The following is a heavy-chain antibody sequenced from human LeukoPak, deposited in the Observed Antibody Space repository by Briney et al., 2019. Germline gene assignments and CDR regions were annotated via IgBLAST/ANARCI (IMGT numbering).Heavy chain of an antibody. J-gene: IGHJ3*02. V-gene: IGHV3-21*01. CDR2: ISSSSSYI. D-gene: IGHD4-17*01. Sequence: PGGSLRLSCAASGFTFSSYSMNWVRQAPGKGLEWVSSISSSSSYIYYADSVKGRFTISRDNAKNSLYLQMNSLRAEDTAVYYCARAISREDYGDYDDAFDIWGQGTMVTVSS. CDR3: ARAISREDYGDYDDAFDI. CDR1: GFTFSSYS.